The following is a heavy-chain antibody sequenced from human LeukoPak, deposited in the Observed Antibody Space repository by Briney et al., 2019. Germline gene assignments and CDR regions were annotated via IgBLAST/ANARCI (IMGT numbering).Heavy chain of an antibody. Sequence: GGSLRLSCAASGFTFSSYSVNWVRQAPGKGLEWVSYISSSSSTIYYADSVKGRFTIPRDNAKNSLYLQMNSLRAEDTAVYYCARARSNHFDYWGQGTLVTVSS. D-gene: IGHD4-11*01. CDR3: ARARSNHFDY. CDR1: GFTFSSYS. J-gene: IGHJ4*02. CDR2: ISSSSSTI. V-gene: IGHV3-48*01.